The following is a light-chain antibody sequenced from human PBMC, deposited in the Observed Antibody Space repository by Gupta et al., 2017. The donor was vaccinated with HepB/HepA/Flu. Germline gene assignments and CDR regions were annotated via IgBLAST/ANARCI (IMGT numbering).Light chain of an antibody. CDR3: QQYNDWPRT. CDR2: GPS. V-gene: IGKV3-15*01. Sequence: EIVMTQSPATLSVSPGERATLSCRASQSVGSKLAWYQQKPGQAPRLLIYGPSTRAPGIPARFSGSGSATEFTLTISNLQSEDFAIYSCQQYNDWPRTFGQGSKVEIK. CDR1: QSVGSK. J-gene: IGKJ1*01.